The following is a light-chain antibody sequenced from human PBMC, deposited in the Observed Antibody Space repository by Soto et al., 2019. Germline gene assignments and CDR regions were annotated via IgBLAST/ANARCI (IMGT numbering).Light chain of an antibody. Sequence: QAVVTQPPSVSGAPGQRVTISCTGGSSNIGAGYDVHWYQQLPGTAPKLLIYGNSNRPSGVPDRFSGSKSGTSASLAITGLQAEDEVDYYCQSYDSSLSGWVFGGGTKLTVL. J-gene: IGLJ3*02. CDR3: QSYDSSLSGWV. CDR1: SSNIGAGYD. CDR2: GNS. V-gene: IGLV1-40*01.